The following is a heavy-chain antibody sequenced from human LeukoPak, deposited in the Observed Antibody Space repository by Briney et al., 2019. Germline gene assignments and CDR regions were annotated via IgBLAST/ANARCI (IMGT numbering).Heavy chain of an antibody. J-gene: IGHJ6*03. D-gene: IGHD3-3*01. CDR1: GGSISSHY. V-gene: IGHV4-59*11. CDR2: IYYSRST. CDR3: ARESGGDYYYYYMDV. Sequence: SETLSLTCTVSGGSISSHYWSWIRQPPGKGLEWIGYIYYSRSTNYNPSLKSRVTISVDTSKNQFSLKLSSVTAADTAVYYCARESGGDYYYYYMDVWGKGTTVTVSS.